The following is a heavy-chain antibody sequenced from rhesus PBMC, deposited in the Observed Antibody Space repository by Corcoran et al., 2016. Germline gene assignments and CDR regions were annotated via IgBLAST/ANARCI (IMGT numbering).Heavy chain of an antibody. Sequence: QVQLVQSGAEIKQPGASVKLSCKASGYTFTSYYIHWVRQAPGQGLEWIGLISPYNSNKGYEQTCQCRVTITTDTSTSTGYMELSSLRSEDTAVYYCTRALTGYFDYWGQGVLVTVSS. J-gene: IGHJ4*01. V-gene: IGHV1-180*01. CDR1: GYTFTSYY. CDR3: TRALTGYFDY. D-gene: IGHD7-45*01. CDR2: ISPYNSNK.